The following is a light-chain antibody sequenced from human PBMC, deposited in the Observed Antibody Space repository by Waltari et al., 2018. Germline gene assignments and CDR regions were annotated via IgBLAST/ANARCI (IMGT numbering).Light chain of an antibody. CDR1: SSDGGGYNS. Sequence: QSALTQPASVSGSPGQSITISCTGTSSDGGGYNSVSWYQDHPGQAPKVIIYDVSDRPSGISERFSGSKSCNTASLTISGLQAEDEADYYCSSQSSDNVVLFGGGTKLTVL. V-gene: IGLV2-14*03. CDR2: DVS. J-gene: IGLJ2*01. CDR3: SSQSSDNVVL.